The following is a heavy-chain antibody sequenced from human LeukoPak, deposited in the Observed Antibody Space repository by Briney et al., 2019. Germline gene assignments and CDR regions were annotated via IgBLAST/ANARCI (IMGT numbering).Heavy chain of an antibody. CDR2: INQDGSQK. CDR3: ARDWFDGDYDRFDY. CDR1: GFTFSSYW. J-gene: IGHJ4*02. D-gene: IGHD4-17*01. Sequence: GGSLRLSCAVSGFTFSSYWMSWFRQAPGKGLEWVANINQDGSQKFSVDSVKGRFTISRDNAKNSLSLQMNSLRVEETAVYYCARDWFDGDYDRFDYWGQGNLVTVSS. V-gene: IGHV3-7*03.